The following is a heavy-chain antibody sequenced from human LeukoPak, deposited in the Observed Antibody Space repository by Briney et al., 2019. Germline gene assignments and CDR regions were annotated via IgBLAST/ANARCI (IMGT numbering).Heavy chain of an antibody. D-gene: IGHD3-3*01. Sequence: VASVKVSCKASGYTFTSYAMHWVRQAPGQGLEWMGWISAYNGNTNYAQKLQGRVTMTTDTSTSTGYMELRSLRSDDTAVYYCARDYDFWSGYSHDAFDIWGQGTMVTVSS. J-gene: IGHJ3*02. V-gene: IGHV1-18*01. CDR2: ISAYNGNT. CDR1: GYTFTSYA. CDR3: ARDYDFWSGYSHDAFDI.